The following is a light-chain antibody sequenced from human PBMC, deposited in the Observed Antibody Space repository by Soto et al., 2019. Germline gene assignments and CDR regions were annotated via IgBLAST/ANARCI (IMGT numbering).Light chain of an antibody. V-gene: IGLV2-14*03. CDR3: SSYTSSDTVV. J-gene: IGLJ2*01. CDR1: SSDIGYYDY. Sequence: QSALTQPASVSGSPGQSITISCTGTSSDIGYYDYVSWYQQHPGKAPKLIIYDVSDRPSGVSNRFSGSKSDNTASLTISGLQADDEDDYYCSSYTSSDTVVFGGGTKLTVL. CDR2: DVS.